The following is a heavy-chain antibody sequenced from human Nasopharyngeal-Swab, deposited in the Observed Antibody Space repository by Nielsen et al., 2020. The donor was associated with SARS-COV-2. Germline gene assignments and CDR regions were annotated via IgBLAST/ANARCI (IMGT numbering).Heavy chain of an antibody. D-gene: IGHD3-3*01. CDR3: ARILTIFGVVASYYFDY. V-gene: IGHV4-39*07. CDR1: GGSISSSSYY. Sequence: SETLSLTCTVSGGSISSSSYYWGWIRQPPGKGLEWIGSIYYSGSTYYNPSLKSQVTISVDTSKNQFSLKLSSVTAADTAVYYCARILTIFGVVASYYFDYWGQGTLVTVSS. CDR2: IYYSGST. J-gene: IGHJ4*02.